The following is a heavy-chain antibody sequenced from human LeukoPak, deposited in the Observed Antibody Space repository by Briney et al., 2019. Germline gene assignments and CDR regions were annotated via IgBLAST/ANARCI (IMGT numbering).Heavy chain of an antibody. CDR2: IDPNSGDT. CDR3: TGDYDILTQ. J-gene: IGHJ4*02. Sequence: ASVKVSCKASGYTFTGYYMHWVRQAPRQGLEWMVWIDPNSGDTNYVQKFQGRVTMTRDTSITTAYMELSRLTSDDTAVYYCTGDYDILTQWGQGTLVTVAS. V-gene: IGHV1-2*02. CDR1: GYTFTGYY. D-gene: IGHD3-9*01.